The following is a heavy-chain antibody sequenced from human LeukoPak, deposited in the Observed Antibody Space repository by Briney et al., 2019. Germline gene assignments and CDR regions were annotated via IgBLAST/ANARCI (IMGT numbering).Heavy chain of an antibody. CDR2: INPNSGGT. Sequence: ASVKVSCKASGYTFTGYYMHWVRQAPGQGLEWMGWINPNSGGTNYAQKFQGRVTMTRDTSISTAYMELSRLRSDDTAVYYCARDLGPRAMLDYWGQGTLVTVSS. CDR3: ARDLGPRAMLDY. CDR1: GYTFTGYY. J-gene: IGHJ4*02. V-gene: IGHV1-2*02. D-gene: IGHD2-2*01.